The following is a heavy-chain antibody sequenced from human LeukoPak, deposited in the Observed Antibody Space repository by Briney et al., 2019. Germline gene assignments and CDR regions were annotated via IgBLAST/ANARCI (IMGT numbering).Heavy chain of an antibody. J-gene: IGHJ5*02. CDR2: SNPNSGGT. Sequence: ASVKVSCKASGYTFTDYYIHWVRQAPGQGLEWMGRSNPNSGGTNYAQKFQGRVTMTRDTSISTAYMELSRLRSDDTAVFYCARDPWGGDIVVVPAAIHDPWGQGTLVTVSS. D-gene: IGHD2-2*01. CDR1: GYTFTDYY. V-gene: IGHV1-2*06. CDR3: ARDPWGGDIVVVPAAIHDP.